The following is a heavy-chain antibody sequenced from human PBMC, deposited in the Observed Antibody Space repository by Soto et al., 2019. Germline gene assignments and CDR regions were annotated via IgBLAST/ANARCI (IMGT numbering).Heavy chain of an antibody. J-gene: IGHJ4*02. CDR1: GFTFSIYG. CDR3: AKRDQQC. Sequence: EAQLLDSGGDLVQSGGSLRLSCAASGFTFSIYGMTWVRQAPGKGLEWVSAISGSGGSTYYADSVKGRFTISRDNSNNTLYLQMNSLRVEDTAVYYCAKRDQQCWGQGTLVTVSS. V-gene: IGHV3-23*01. CDR2: ISGSGGST. D-gene: IGHD6-19*01.